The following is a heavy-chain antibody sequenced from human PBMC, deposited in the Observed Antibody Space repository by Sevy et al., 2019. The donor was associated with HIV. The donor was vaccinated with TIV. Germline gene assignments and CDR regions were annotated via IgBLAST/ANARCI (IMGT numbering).Heavy chain of an antibody. CDR1: GFTLSSYT. Sequence: GGSLRLSCEASGFTLSSYTMNWVRQSPEKGLEWVATFDRPDITHYEDSVKGRLIISRDTAKNSLFLQMNSLRDDDTAMYFCVRDERAIASHFDYWGRGTLVTVSS. V-gene: IGHV3-48*02. CDR3: VRDERAIASHFDY. CDR2: FDRPDIT. J-gene: IGHJ4*02. D-gene: IGHD2-21*01.